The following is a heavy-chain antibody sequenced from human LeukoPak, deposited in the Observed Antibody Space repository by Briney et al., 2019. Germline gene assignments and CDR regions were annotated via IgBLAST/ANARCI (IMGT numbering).Heavy chain of an antibody. Sequence: GGSLSLSCAASGFTFSSYALSWVRQAPGKGLEWVSAISGSGGSTYYADSVKGRFTISRDNSKNTLYLQMNSPRAEDTAVYYCAKDLSGSIGGYWGQGTLVTVSS. CDR2: ISGSGGST. CDR3: AKDLSGSIGGY. CDR1: GFTFSSYA. D-gene: IGHD3-16*01. V-gene: IGHV3-23*01. J-gene: IGHJ4*02.